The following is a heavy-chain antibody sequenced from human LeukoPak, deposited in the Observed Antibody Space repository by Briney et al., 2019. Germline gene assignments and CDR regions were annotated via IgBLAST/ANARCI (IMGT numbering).Heavy chain of an antibody. CDR3: AAILTGYYDAFDY. D-gene: IGHD3-9*01. CDR2: IIPIFGTA. J-gene: IGHJ4*02. Sequence: ASVKVSCKASGGTFSSYAISWVRQAPGQGLEWMGGIIPIFGTANYAQKFQGRVTITADKSTSRAYMELSSLRSEDTAVYYCAAILTGYYDAFDYWGQGTLVTVSS. V-gene: IGHV1-69*06. CDR1: GGTFSSYA.